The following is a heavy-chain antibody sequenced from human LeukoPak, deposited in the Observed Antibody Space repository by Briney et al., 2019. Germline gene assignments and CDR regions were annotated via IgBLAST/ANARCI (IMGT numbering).Heavy chain of an antibody. CDR2: INPNSRGT. D-gene: IGHD5-18*01. CDR1: GYTFTGYY. Sequence: VASVKVSCKASGYTFTGYYIHWVRQAPGQGLEWMGWINPNSRGTDSAQKFQGRFSMTRDTSISTAYMELSRLRSDDTAVYYCARRAREYSHDAFDIWGQGTMVTVSS. V-gene: IGHV1-2*02. J-gene: IGHJ3*02. CDR3: ARRAREYSHDAFDI.